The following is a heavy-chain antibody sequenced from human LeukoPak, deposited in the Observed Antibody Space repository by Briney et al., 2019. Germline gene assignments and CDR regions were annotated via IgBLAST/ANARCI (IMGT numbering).Heavy chain of an antibody. J-gene: IGHJ4*02. CDR2: IYYTGST. V-gene: IGHV4-59*01. CDR1: GGSINNYY. Sequence: PSETLSLTCTVSGGSINNYYWTWIRQPPGTELEWIGYIYYTGSTNYNPSLKTRVTISLDTSKNQFSLRLSSVTAADTAMYFCARGAWYAGYWGQGTLVTVSS. CDR3: ARGAWYAGY. D-gene: IGHD6-13*01.